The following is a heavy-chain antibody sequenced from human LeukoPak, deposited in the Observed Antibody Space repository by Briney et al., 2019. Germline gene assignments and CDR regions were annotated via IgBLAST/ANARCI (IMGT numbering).Heavy chain of an antibody. CDR1: GITFSGYA. J-gene: IGHJ4*02. Sequence: GGSLRLSCAASGITFSGYAMSWVRQAPGKGLEWVSAISPSGSTTNYADSVKGRFTISRDNSKNMLYLQMNSLRAEDTAVYYCAKLTTSWGQGTLVTVSS. V-gene: IGHV3-23*01. D-gene: IGHD4-11*01. CDR3: AKLTTS. CDR2: ISPSGSTT.